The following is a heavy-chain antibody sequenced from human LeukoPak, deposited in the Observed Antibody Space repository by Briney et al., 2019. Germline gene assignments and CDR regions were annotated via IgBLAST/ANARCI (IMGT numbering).Heavy chain of an antibody. CDR2: IIPIFGTA. D-gene: IGHD2-15*01. V-gene: IGHV1-69*13. Sequence: SVKVSCKASGGTFSSYAISWVRQAPGQGLEWMGGIIPIFGTANYGQKFQGRVTITADESTSTAYMELSSLRSEDTAVYYCARRYCSGGSCYELDYWGQGTLVTVSS. CDR3: ARRYCSGGSCYELDY. J-gene: IGHJ4*02. CDR1: GGTFSSYA.